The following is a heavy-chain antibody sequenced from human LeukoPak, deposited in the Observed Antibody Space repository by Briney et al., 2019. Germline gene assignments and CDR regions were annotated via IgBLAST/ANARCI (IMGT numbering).Heavy chain of an antibody. CDR1: GGPIRSAGYY. Sequence: SETLSLTCNVSGGPIRSAGYYWSWIRQSPGRGLEWIGYIYHSGTTFYSPSLKSRVTISIDTSKSQFSLTLSAVAAADTAVYYCARAITYYELFTGYSREYYFDDWGQGILVTVSS. CDR2: IYHSGTT. D-gene: IGHD3-9*01. J-gene: IGHJ4*02. CDR3: ARAITYYELFTGYSREYYFDD. V-gene: IGHV4-30-2*06.